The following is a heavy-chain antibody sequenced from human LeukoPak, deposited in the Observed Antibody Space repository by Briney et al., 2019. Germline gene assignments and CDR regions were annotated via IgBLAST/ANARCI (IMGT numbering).Heavy chain of an antibody. CDR3: ARGLVPPDY. Sequence: GGSLRLSCAASGFTFSSYWMSWVRQAPGEGLEWVANIKQDASERYYADSVKGRFTISRDNAKNSLYLQMSSLRAEDTAVYYCARGLVPPDYWGQGILDTVSS. V-gene: IGHV3-7*01. J-gene: IGHJ4*02. CDR2: IKQDASER. CDR1: GFTFSSYW. D-gene: IGHD4-23*01.